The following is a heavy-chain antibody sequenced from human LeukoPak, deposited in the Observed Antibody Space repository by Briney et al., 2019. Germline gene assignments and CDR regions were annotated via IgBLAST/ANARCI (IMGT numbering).Heavy chain of an antibody. CDR3: AKGSISYYGSGSYFDY. D-gene: IGHD3-10*01. V-gene: IGHV3-7*01. CDR1: GFISSSYW. J-gene: IGHJ4*02. CDR2: IKQDGSQK. Sequence: GGSLRLSCAASGFISSSYWMSWVRQAPGKGLEWVANIKQDGSQKYYVDSVKGRFTISRDNAKNSLYLQMNSLRAEDTAVYYCAKGSISYYGSGSYFDYWGQGTLVTVSS.